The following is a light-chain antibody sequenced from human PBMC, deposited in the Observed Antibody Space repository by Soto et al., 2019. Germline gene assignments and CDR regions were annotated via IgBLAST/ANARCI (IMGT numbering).Light chain of an antibody. CDR1: SSDVGGYNY. J-gene: IGLJ1*01. CDR2: DVS. CDR3: SSYSTSSTYV. V-gene: IGLV2-14*01. Sequence: LTQPASVSGSPGQSIAISCTGTSSDVGGYNYVSWYQQHPGKAPKLILCDVSNRPSGVSDRFSGSKSGNTASLSISGLQTEDEADYYCSSYSTSSTYVFRTGTEDTVL.